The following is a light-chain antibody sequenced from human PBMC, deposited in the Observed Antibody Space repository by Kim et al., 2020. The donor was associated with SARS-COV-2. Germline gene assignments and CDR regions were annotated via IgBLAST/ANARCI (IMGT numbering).Light chain of an antibody. CDR2: KAS. V-gene: IGKV1-5*03. CDR3: QQYNSYPWT. CDR1: QSISSW. J-gene: IGKJ1*01. Sequence: DIQMTQSPSTLSASVGDRVTITCRDSQSISSWLAWYQQKPGKAPKLLIYKASSLQSGVPSRFSGSGSGTEFTLTVSSLQPDDFATYHCQQYNSYPWTFGQGTKVDIK.